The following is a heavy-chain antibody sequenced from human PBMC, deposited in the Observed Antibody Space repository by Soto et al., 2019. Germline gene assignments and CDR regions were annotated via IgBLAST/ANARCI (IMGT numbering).Heavy chain of an antibody. CDR1: GGSISSGDYY. Sequence: QVQLQESGPGLVKPSQTLSLTCTVSGGSISSGDYYWSWIRQPPGKGLEWIGYIYYSGSTYYNPSLKSRVTISVDTSKNQFSLKLSSVTAADTAVYYCARGQLWLTYYYDGRDVWGQGTTVTVSS. J-gene: IGHJ6*02. CDR2: IYYSGST. CDR3: ARGQLWLTYYYDGRDV. D-gene: IGHD5-18*01. V-gene: IGHV4-30-4*01.